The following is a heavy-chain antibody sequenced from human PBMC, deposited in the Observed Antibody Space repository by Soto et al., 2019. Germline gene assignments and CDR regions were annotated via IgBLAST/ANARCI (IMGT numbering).Heavy chain of an antibody. Sequence: PSETLSLTSTVSGASISRGNNSWGWFRQPPGKGLEWIGSIYSGGSTYYSPSLKSRVTISVDTSNNHFSLKLSSVTATDTAVYYCARATVAAGKREKDFDYWGQG. J-gene: IGHJ4*02. D-gene: IGHD6-13*01. CDR1: GASISRGNNS. CDR2: IYSGGST. V-gene: IGHV4-39*02. CDR3: ARATVAAGKREKDFDY.